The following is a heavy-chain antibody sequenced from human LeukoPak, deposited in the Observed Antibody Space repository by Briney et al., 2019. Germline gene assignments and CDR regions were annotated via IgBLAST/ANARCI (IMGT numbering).Heavy chain of an antibody. J-gene: IGHJ4*02. CDR1: GGSISGYY. D-gene: IGHD3-10*01. Sequence: PSETLSLTCTVSGGSISGYYWSWIRQPPGKGLEWIGEINHSGSTNYNPSLKSRVTISVDTSKNQFSLKLSSVTAADTAVYYCASTMVRGVIINWGQGTLVTVSS. V-gene: IGHV4-34*01. CDR3: ASTMVRGVIIN. CDR2: INHSGST.